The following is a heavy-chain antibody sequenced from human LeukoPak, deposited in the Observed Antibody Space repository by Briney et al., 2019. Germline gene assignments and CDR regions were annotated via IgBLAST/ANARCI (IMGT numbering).Heavy chain of an antibody. CDR3: ARALGTVVPDGFDI. V-gene: IGHV4-39*07. CDR2: IYYRGST. J-gene: IGHJ3*02. D-gene: IGHD4-23*01. Sequence: PSETLSLTCTVSGGSFSSSSYYWGWIRQPPGKGLEWIGSIYYRGSTYYNPSLKSRVTISIDTSKDHFSLKLTSVTAADTAVFYCARALGTVVPDGFDIWGQGTMVTVSS. CDR1: GGSFSSSSYY.